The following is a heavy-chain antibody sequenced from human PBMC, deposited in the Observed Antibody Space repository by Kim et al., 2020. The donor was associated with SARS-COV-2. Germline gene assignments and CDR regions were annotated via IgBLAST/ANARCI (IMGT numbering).Heavy chain of an antibody. CDR1: GGTFKNHV. CDR2: MLDIFDSP. Sequence: SVKVSCKASGGTFKNHVISWVRQAPGQGLEWMGEMLDIFDSPYYAQKFQGRVTITADETTDTAYMELSSLKSEDTAVYYCAREKVDCGDGPDYYYGMDVWGQGTTVTVSS. D-gene: IGHD2-21*01. V-gene: IGHV1-69*13. CDR3: AREKVDCGDGPDYYYGMDV. J-gene: IGHJ6*02.